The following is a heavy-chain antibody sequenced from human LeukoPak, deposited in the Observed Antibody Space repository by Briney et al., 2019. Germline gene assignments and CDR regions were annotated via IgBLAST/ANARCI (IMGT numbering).Heavy chain of an antibody. CDR1: GSSFSGYW. J-gene: IGHJ4*02. CDR2: VYPADSDT. CDR3: ARLRTGLYILDY. D-gene: IGHD3/OR15-3a*01. V-gene: IGHV5-51*01. Sequence: GESLKISCKASGSSFSGYWIGWARQLPGKGLEWLGMVYPADSDTRYSPSFQGQVTISADKSITTAYLQWSSVKASDTAIYYCARLRTGLYILDYWGQGTLVTVSS.